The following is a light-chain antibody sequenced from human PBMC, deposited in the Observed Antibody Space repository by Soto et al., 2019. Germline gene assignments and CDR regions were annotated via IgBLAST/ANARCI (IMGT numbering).Light chain of an antibody. CDR3: QQYNSYSRT. Sequence: DIQMTQSPSTLSASVGDRVTITCRASQSVTKWVAWYQQRPGQAPKLLIYDASSLESGVPSRFSGSGSGTEFTLTISSLQPDDFATYYCQQYNSYSRTFGQGTKVDIK. V-gene: IGKV1-5*01. CDR1: QSVTKW. J-gene: IGKJ1*01. CDR2: DAS.